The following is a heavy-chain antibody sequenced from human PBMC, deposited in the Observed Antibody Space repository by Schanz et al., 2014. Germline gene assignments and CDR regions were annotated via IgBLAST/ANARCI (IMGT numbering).Heavy chain of an antibody. CDR2: LSEGGGGT. V-gene: IGHV3-23*04. Sequence: EVQLVESGGGLVQPGKSLRLSCAASGFTFDKYAMSWVRQAPGKGLEWVSALSEGGGGTHYADSVRGRFTISSDSSKNTLYLQMSSLRADDTAVYYCAKAADWPVTRFDPWGQGTLVTVSS. J-gene: IGHJ5*02. CDR1: GFTFDKYA. D-gene: IGHD3-9*01. CDR3: AKAADWPVTRFDP.